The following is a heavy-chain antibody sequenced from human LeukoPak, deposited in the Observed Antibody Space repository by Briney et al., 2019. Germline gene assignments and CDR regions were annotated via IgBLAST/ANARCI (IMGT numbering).Heavy chain of an antibody. J-gene: IGHJ4*02. V-gene: IGHV4-31*03. CDR1: GGSISSGGYY. CDR3: ARVGRSGGYFDY. D-gene: IGHD3-10*01. Sequence: SETLSLTCTVSGGSISSGGYYWSWIRQHPGKGLEWIGYIYYSGSTYYNSSLKSRVTISVDTSKNQFSLKLSSVTAADTAVYYCARVGRSGGYFDYWGQGTLVTVSS. CDR2: IYYSGST.